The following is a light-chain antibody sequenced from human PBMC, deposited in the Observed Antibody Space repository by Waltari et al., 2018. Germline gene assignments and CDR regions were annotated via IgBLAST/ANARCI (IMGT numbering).Light chain of an antibody. CDR2: GAS. Sequence: VLTQSPGTLSLSPGERATLSCRSSQSLTKRYLAWYQQKPGQAPRLRIYGASSRAAGTPDRFSGSGSGTDYTLTISRLEPDDCAVYYCQQYGSSILYTFGQGTKLEIK. CDR1: QSLTKRY. V-gene: IGKV3-20*01. J-gene: IGKJ2*01. CDR3: QQYGSSILYT.